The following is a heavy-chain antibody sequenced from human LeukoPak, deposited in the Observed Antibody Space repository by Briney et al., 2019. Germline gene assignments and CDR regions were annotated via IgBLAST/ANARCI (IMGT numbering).Heavy chain of an antibody. CDR3: AGEPWQHYNWNDEGDY. CDR1: GGSFSGYY. CDR2: INHSGST. V-gene: IGHV4-34*01. J-gene: IGHJ4*02. Sequence: SETLSLTCAVYGGSFSGYYWSWIRQPPGKGLEWIGEINHSGSTNYNPSLKSRVTISVDTSKNQFSLKLSSVTAADTAVYYCAGEPWQHYNWNDEGDYWGQGTLVTVSS. D-gene: IGHD1-20*01.